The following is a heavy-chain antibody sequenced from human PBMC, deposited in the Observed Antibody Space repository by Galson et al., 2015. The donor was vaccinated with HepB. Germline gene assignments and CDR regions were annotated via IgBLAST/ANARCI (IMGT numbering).Heavy chain of an antibody. CDR3: ARITGTTPGDIDY. Sequence: SLRLSCAVSGFIFSSYGMNWVRQAPGKGLEWVAYISRSSGTIYYADSVKGRFTISRDNGKNSLFLQTNSLRDEDTAMYYCARITGTTPGDIDYWGQGTLVTVSS. V-gene: IGHV3-48*02. CDR2: ISRSSGTI. J-gene: IGHJ4*02. CDR1: GFIFSSYG. D-gene: IGHD1-7*01.